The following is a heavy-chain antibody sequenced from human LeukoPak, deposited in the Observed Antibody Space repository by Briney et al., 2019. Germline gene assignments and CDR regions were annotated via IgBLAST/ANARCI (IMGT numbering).Heavy chain of an antibody. CDR2: IYYSGST. V-gene: IGHV4-59*01. CDR1: GGSISGYY. D-gene: IGHD6-13*01. CDR3: ARDQRGSSSLDY. Sequence: SETLSLTCTVSGGSISGYYWSWIRQPPGKGLEWIAYIYYSGSTNYNPSLKSRVTISVDTSKNQFSLKLTSVTAADTAVYYCARDQRGSSSLDYWGREPWSPSPQ. J-gene: IGHJ4*02.